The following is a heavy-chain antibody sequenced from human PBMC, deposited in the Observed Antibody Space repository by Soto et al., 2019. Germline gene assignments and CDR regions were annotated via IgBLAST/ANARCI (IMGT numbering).Heavy chain of an antibody. CDR3: ARGEGGPRWGSIDY. D-gene: IGHD2-21*01. V-gene: IGHV1-2*04. CDR1: GYTFTGYY. J-gene: IGHJ4*02. CDR2: INPNSGVT. Sequence: QVQLVQSGAEVKKPGASVKVSCKASGYTFTGYYMHWVRQAPGQGLEWMGWINPNSGVTNYAQKFQGWVTMTRDTSISTAYMELSRLRSDDTAVYYCARGEGGPRWGSIDYWGQGTLVTVSS.